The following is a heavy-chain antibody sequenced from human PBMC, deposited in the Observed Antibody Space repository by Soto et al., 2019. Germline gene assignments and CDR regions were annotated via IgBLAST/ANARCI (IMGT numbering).Heavy chain of an antibody. J-gene: IGHJ6*02. Sequence: SVKVSCKASVGTFSSYAISGVRQAPGQGLEWMGGIIPIFGTANYAQKFQGRVTITADESTSTAYMELSSLRSEDTAVYYCARAGTMAYYYYGMDVWGQGTLVTVSS. V-gene: IGHV1-69*13. D-gene: IGHD1-7*01. CDR2: IIPIFGTA. CDR1: VGTFSSYA. CDR3: ARAGTMAYYYYGMDV.